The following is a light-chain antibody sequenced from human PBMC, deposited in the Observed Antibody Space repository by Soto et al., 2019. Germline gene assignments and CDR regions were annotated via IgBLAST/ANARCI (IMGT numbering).Light chain of an antibody. Sequence: QSVLTQPASVSGSPGQSITISCTGTTSDVGGYNLVSWYQQHPGKAPKLLIYGVTDRPSGVFNRFSGSKSGNTASLTFSGLQAEDEADYYCSSYTSGTTGVFGTGTKVTVL. V-gene: IGLV2-14*01. CDR1: TSDVGGYNL. CDR2: GVT. CDR3: SSYTSGTTGV. J-gene: IGLJ1*01.